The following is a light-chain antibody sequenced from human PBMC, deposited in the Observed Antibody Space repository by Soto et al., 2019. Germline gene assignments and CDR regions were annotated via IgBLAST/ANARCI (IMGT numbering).Light chain of an antibody. V-gene: IGKV3-15*01. CDR1: QTVSTN. CDR2: GAS. J-gene: IGKJ1*01. CDR3: QQYNIWWT. Sequence: EIVMTQSPATLSVSPGERATLACRASQTVSTNLASYQQKPGQAPRLLIYGASTRATGIPARFCGSGSGTAFTLTISSLQSEDFAVYYCQQYNIWWTFGQCTKVEI.